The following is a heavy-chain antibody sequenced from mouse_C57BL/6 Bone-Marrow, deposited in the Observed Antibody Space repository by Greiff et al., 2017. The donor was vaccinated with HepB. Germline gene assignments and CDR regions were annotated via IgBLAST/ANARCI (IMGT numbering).Heavy chain of an antibody. V-gene: IGHV5-17*01. CDR1: GFTFSDYG. D-gene: IGHD2-4*01. CDR2: ISSGSSTI. CDR3: ARPYDYDVWFAY. J-gene: IGHJ3*01. Sequence: EVMLVESGGGLVKPGGSLKLSCAASGFTFSDYGMHWVRQAPEKGLEWVAYISSGSSTIDYADTVKGRFTISRDNAKNTLFLQMTSLRSEDTAMYYCARPYDYDVWFAYWGQGTLVTVSA.